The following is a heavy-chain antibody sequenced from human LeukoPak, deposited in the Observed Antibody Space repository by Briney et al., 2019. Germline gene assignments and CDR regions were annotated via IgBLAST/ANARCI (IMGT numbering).Heavy chain of an antibody. Sequence: SETLSLTCTVSGGSIRSYWSWIRQPAGKGLEWIGRIYGSGSTDYNPSLRSRVTMSIDTSKNQFSLNLISVTAADTAVYYCARDSGTTGEVKFDPWGQGTLVTVSS. CDR3: ARDSGTTGEVKFDP. CDR2: IYGSGST. CDR1: GGSIRSY. V-gene: IGHV4-4*07. J-gene: IGHJ5*02. D-gene: IGHD3-10*01.